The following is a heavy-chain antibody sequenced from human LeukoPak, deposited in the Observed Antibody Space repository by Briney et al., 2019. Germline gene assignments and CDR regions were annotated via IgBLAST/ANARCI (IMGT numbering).Heavy chain of an antibody. J-gene: IGHJ5*02. CDR3: ARGVPPRYYDFWSGHNTWFDP. V-gene: IGHV4-34*01. CDR1: GGSFSGYY. D-gene: IGHD3-3*01. CDR2: INHSGSN. Sequence: PSETLSLTCAVYGGSFSGYYWSWIRQPPGKGLELIGEINHSGSNNYNPSLKSRVTRSVDTSKNQFSLKLSSVTAADTAVYYCARGVPPRYYDFWSGHNTWFDPWGQGTLVTVSS.